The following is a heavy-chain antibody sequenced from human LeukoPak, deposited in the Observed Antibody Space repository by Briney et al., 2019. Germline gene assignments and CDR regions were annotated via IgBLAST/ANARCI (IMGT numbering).Heavy chain of an antibody. V-gene: IGHV4-34*01. CDR1: GGSFSGYY. CDR3: ARAPPVDY. J-gene: IGHJ4*02. Sequence: PSETLSLTCAVYGGSFSGYYWSWIRQPPGKGLEWIGEINHSGSTNYNPSLKSRVTISVDTSKNQFSLKLSSVTAADTAVYHCARAPPVDYWGQGTLVTVSS. CDR2: INHSGST.